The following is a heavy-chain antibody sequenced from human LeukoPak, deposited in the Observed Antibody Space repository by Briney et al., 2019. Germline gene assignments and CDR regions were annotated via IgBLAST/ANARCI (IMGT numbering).Heavy chain of an antibody. CDR1: GGSFSGYY. J-gene: IGHJ6*02. D-gene: IGHD6-13*01. CDR2: INHSGST. CDR3: ARRKQLSYYYGMDV. V-gene: IGHV4-34*01. Sequence: SETLSLTCAVYGGSFSGYYWSWIRQPPGKGLEWIGEINHSGSTNYNPPLKSRVTISVDTSKNQFSLKLSSVTAADTAVYYCARRKQLSYYYGMDVWGQGTTVTVSS.